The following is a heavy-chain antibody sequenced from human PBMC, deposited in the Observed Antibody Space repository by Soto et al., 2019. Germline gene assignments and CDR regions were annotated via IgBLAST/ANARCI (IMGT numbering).Heavy chain of an antibody. J-gene: IGHJ4*02. CDR2: ISYDGSNK. Sequence: QVQLVESGGGVVQPGRSLRLSCAASGFTFSSYAMHWVRQAPGKGLEWVAVISYDGSNKYYADSVKGRFTISRDNSKNTMYLQMNSLRADDTAVYYCAGDQPVGFGVVTSRSLDYWCQGTLVTVSS. CDR1: GFTFSSYA. V-gene: IGHV3-30-3*01. D-gene: IGHD3-3*01. CDR3: AGDQPVGFGVVTSRSLDY.